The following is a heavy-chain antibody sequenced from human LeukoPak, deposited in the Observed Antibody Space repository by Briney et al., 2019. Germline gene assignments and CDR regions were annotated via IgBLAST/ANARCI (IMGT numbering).Heavy chain of an antibody. CDR2: ISAYNGNT. CDR3: ARGRAIYYYYYMDV. Sequence: ASVKVSCKASGYTFTSYGISWVRQAPGQALEWMGWISAYNGNTNYAQTLQGRVTMTTDTSTSTAYMELRSLRSDDTAVYYCARGRAIYYYYYMDVWGKGTTVTVSS. J-gene: IGHJ6*03. CDR1: GYTFTSYG. V-gene: IGHV1-18*01.